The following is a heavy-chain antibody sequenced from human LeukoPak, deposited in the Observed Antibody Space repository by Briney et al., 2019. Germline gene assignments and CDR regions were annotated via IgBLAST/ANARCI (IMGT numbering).Heavy chain of an antibody. CDR2: FDPEDGET. J-gene: IGHJ4*02. CDR3: ATGPASPERPLDRFDY. D-gene: IGHD1-1*01. CDR1: GYTLTELS. V-gene: IGHV1-24*01. Sequence: ASVKVSCKVSGYTLTELSMHWVRQAPGKGLEWMGGFDPEDGETIYAQKFQGRVTMTEGTSTDTAYMELSSLRSEDTAVYYCATGPASPERPLDRFDYWGQGTLVTVSS.